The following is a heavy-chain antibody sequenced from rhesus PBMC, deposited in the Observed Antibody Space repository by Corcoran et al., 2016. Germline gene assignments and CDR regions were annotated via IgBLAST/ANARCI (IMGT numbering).Heavy chain of an antibody. D-gene: IGHD2-21*01. J-gene: IGHJ4*01. CDR3: ATYCTGSGCYFDY. V-gene: IGHV1-111*02. CDR1: GYTFTDYS. CDR2: VDPEDGEA. Sequence: EVQLVQSGAEVKKPGASVKIYCKASGYTFTDYSLHWVRQAPGKGLEWMGRVDPEDGEARHAQKFQDRVTITADTSTDTAYMELSSLISEDTAVYYCATYCTGSGCYFDYWGQGVLVTVSS.